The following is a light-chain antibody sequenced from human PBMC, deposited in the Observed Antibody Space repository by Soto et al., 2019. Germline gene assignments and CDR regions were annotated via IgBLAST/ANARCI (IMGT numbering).Light chain of an antibody. CDR1: SSNIGKNP. Sequence: QSVLTQPPSVSAAPGQRVSISCSGGSSNIGKNPVSWYQQLPATAPKLLIYDDHQRPSGIPDRFSASKSGTSATLDITGLQPADEADYYCATWDLTLSAGVLFGGGTKLTVL. CDR2: DDH. CDR3: ATWDLTLSAGVL. J-gene: IGLJ2*01. V-gene: IGLV1-51*01.